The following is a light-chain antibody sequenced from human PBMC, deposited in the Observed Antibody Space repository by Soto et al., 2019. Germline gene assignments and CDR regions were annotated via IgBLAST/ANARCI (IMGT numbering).Light chain of an antibody. CDR3: FLSYSGVGEV. J-gene: IGLJ2*01. Sequence: QTVVPQEPSLTVSPGGTVTLTCGSRTGAVTSGHYPYWFQQKPGQAPRTLIYDTSNKHSWTPARFSGSLLGGKAALTLSGAQPEDEADYYCFLSYSGVGEVFGGGTKVTVL. V-gene: IGLV7-46*01. CDR1: TGAVTSGHY. CDR2: DTS.